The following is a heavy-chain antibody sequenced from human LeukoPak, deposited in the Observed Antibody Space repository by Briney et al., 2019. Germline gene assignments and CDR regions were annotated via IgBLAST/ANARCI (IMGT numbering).Heavy chain of an antibody. D-gene: IGHD6-13*01. Sequence: GGSLRLSCAASGFTFSSYWMSWVRQAPGKGLEWVANIKQDGSEKYYVDSVKGRFTISRDNAKNSLYLQMNSLRAEDTAVYYCARDRIAAAEVYYYMDVWGKGTTVTISS. CDR2: IKQDGSEK. J-gene: IGHJ6*03. CDR1: GFTFSSYW. V-gene: IGHV3-7*01. CDR3: ARDRIAAAEVYYYMDV.